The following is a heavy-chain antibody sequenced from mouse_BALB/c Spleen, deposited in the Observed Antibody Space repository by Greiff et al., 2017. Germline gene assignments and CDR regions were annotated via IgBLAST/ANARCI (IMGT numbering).Heavy chain of an antibody. CDR3: ARSRGTVVATRYAMDY. Sequence: EVQLQESGPSLVKPSQTLSLTCSVTGDSITSGYWNWIRKFPGNKLEYMGYISYSGSTYYNPSLKSRISITRDTSKNQYNLQLNSVTTEDTATYYCARSRGTVVATRYAMDYWGQGTSVTVSS. J-gene: IGHJ4*01. V-gene: IGHV3-8*02. CDR2: ISYSGST. CDR1: GDSITSGY. D-gene: IGHD1-1*01.